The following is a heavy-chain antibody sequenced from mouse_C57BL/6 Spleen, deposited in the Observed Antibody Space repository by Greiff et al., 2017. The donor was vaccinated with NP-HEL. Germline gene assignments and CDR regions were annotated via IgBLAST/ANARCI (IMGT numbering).Heavy chain of an antibody. Sequence: EVQLQQSGPELVKPGASVKISCKASGYSFTGYYMNWVKQSPEKSLEWIGEINPSTGGTTYNQKFKAKATLTVDKSSSTAYMQLKSLTSEDSAVYYCARITTVVDWGQGTTLTVSS. CDR3: ARITTVVD. CDR1: GYSFTGYY. J-gene: IGHJ2*01. V-gene: IGHV1-42*01. D-gene: IGHD1-1*01. CDR2: INPSTGGT.